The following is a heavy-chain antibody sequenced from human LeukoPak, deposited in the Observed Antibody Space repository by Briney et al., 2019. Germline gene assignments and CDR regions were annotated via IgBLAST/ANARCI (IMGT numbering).Heavy chain of an antibody. V-gene: IGHV1-2*02. Sequence: ASVKVSCKASGYTFTGYYMHWVRQAPGQGLEWMGWINLNSGGTNYAQKFQGRVTMTRDTSISTAYMELSRLRSDDTAVYYCARVKPDSSSWYFVPYGMDVWGQGTTVTVSS. D-gene: IGHD6-13*01. J-gene: IGHJ6*02. CDR3: ARVKPDSSSWYFVPYGMDV. CDR2: INLNSGGT. CDR1: GYTFTGYY.